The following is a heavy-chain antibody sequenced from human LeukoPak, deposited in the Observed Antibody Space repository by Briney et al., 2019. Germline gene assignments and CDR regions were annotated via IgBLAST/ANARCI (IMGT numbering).Heavy chain of an antibody. CDR1: GGSFSGYY. CDR2: INHSGST. V-gene: IGHV4-34*01. J-gene: IGHJ5*02. CDR3: ARLGYCSSTSCGGWFDP. D-gene: IGHD2-2*01. Sequence: PSETLSLTCAVYGGSFSGYYWSWIRQPPGKGLEWIGEINHSGSTNYNPSLKGRVTISVDTSKNQFSLKLSSVTAADTAVYYCARLGYCSSTSCGGWFDPWGQGTLVTVSS.